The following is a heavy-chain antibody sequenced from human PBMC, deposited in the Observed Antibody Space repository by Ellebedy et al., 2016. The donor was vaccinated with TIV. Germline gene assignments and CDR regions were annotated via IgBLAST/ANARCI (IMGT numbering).Heavy chain of an antibody. CDR2: IAQDGGYK. Sequence: PGGSLSLSCVISGFIYRNYWMICVRQAPGKGLEWVANIAQDGGYKYYVDSVKGRFTISRDSAKHSLYLQMNSLRAEDTAVYYCARGVGRTMDYWGQGTLVTVSS. CDR3: ARGVGRTMDY. D-gene: IGHD3-3*01. CDR1: GFIYRNYW. V-gene: IGHV3-7*03. J-gene: IGHJ4*02.